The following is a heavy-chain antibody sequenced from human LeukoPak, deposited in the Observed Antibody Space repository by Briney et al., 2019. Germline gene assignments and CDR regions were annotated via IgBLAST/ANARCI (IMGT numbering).Heavy chain of an antibody. CDR2: ISSGSAHI. CDR1: GFSFSTYS. CDR3: TSRYCTTTNCYSFDI. Sequence: GGSLRLSCAASGFSFSTYSMNWVRQAPGKGLEWLSSISSGSAHIFYADSVKGRFSISRDNAKNSLYLQMNSLRVEDTAVYYCTSRYCTTTNCYSFDIWGQGTMVTVSS. J-gene: IGHJ3*02. D-gene: IGHD2-2*01. V-gene: IGHV3-21*01.